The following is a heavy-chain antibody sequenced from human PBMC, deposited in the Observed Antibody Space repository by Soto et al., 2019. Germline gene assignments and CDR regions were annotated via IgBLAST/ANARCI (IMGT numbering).Heavy chain of an antibody. D-gene: IGHD3-22*01. CDR3: ARDSKDDSSGYYAGFDY. Sequence: QVQLVESGGGVVQPGRSLRLSCAVSGFTFSSYGMNWVRQAPGKGLEWVAAIYYDGSNKYYADSVRGRFTISRDNFKTTLNLHMNSLRADDTAVYYCARDSKDDSSGYYAGFDYWGPGTLFTVSS. V-gene: IGHV3-33*01. CDR1: GFTFSSYG. J-gene: IGHJ4*02. CDR2: IYYDGSNK.